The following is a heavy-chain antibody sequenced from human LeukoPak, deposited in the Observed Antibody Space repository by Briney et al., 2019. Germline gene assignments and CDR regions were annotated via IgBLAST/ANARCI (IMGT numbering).Heavy chain of an antibody. D-gene: IGHD1-26*01. V-gene: IGHV3-48*04. CDR1: GFTFSSYS. CDR3: ARDHRSGGSYDY. CDR2: ISSSGSAI. J-gene: IGHJ4*02. Sequence: GSLRLSCAASGFTFSSYSMSWIRQAPGKGLEWVSYISSSGSAIYYADSVKGRFTISRDNAKNSLYLQMNSLRAEDTAVYYCARDHRSGGSYDYWGQGTLVTVSS.